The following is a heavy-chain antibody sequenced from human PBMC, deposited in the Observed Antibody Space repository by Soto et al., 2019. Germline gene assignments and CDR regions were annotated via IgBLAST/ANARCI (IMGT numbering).Heavy chain of an antibody. J-gene: IGHJ4*02. Sequence: QITLKESGPPLVNPTQTLTLTCTFTGFSLSSSHVAVGWIRQPPGKAPECLAFIYWDGNEHYSPSLRSRLTLTKDTSKNQLFLTMADMDPEDTATYFCAHGSGWLFDYWGQGTRVTVSS. CDR2: IYWDGNE. CDR1: GFSLSSSHVA. V-gene: IGHV2-5*02. D-gene: IGHD6-19*01. CDR3: AHGSGWLFDY.